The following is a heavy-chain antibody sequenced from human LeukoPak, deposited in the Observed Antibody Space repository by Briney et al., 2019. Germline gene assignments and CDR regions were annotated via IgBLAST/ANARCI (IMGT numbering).Heavy chain of an antibody. J-gene: IGHJ4*02. CDR2: IYHSGST. CDR1: GGSISSSNW. V-gene: IGHV4-4*02. D-gene: IGHD6-19*01. Sequence: PSETLSLTCAVSGGSISSSNWWSWVRQPPGKGLEWIGEIYHSGSTNYNPSLKSRVTISVDKSKNQFSLKLSSVTAADTAVYYCARDAPRTAVAGDYYFDYWGQGTLVTVSS. CDR3: ARDAPRTAVAGDYYFDY.